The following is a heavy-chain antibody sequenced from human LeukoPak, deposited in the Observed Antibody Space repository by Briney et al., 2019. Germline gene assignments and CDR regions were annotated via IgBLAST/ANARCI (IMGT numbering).Heavy chain of an antibody. CDR3: ARVLVGATNAFDI. Sequence: PSETLSLTCTVSGGSISSYYWSWIRQPPGKGLEWIGYIYYSGSTNYNPSLKSRVTISVDTSKNQFSLKLSSVTAADTAVYYCARVLVGATNAFDIWGQGTMVTVSS. J-gene: IGHJ3*02. CDR1: GGSISSYY. V-gene: IGHV4-59*12. D-gene: IGHD1-26*01. CDR2: IYYSGST.